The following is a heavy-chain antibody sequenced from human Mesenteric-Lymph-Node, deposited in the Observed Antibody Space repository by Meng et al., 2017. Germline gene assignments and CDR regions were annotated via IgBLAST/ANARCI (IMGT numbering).Heavy chain of an antibody. CDR1: GGTFSSYT. Sequence: SVKVSCKASGGTFSSYTISWVRQAPGQGLEWMGRIIPILATANYAQMFQTRITITADESTDTAYMELNSLKSEDTAMYYCVRDRLGANGEIDYWGQGTLVTVSS. CDR3: VRDRLGANGEIDY. J-gene: IGHJ4*02. D-gene: IGHD3-16*01. CDR2: IIPILATA. V-gene: IGHV1-69*08.